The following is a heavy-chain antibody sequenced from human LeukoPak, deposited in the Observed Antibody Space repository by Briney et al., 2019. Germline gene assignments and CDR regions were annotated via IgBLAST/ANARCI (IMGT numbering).Heavy chain of an antibody. CDR3: ARDSPTTGYSSGWYEDDAFDI. J-gene: IGHJ3*02. CDR2: IYYSGST. V-gene: IGHV4-59*01. D-gene: IGHD6-19*01. CDR1: GGSISSYY. Sequence: PSETLSLTCTVSGGSISSYYWGWIRQPPGQGLEWIGYIYYSGSTNYNPSLKSRVTISVDTSKNQFSLKLSSVTAADTAVYYCARDSPTTGYSSGWYEDDAFDIWGQGTMVTVSS.